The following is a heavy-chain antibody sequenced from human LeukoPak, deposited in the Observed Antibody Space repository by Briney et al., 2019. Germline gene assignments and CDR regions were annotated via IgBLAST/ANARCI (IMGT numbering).Heavy chain of an antibody. CDR2: MNPNSGNT. J-gene: IGHJ6*02. CDR3: ARKSIVGAAYYYYGMDV. V-gene: IGHV1-8*01. Sequence: ASVKVSCKASGYTFASYDINWVRQATGQGLEWMGWMNPNSGNTGYAQKSQGRVTMTRNTSISTAYMELSSLRSEDTAVYYCARKSIVGAAYYYYGMDVWGQGTTVTVSS. D-gene: IGHD1-26*01. CDR1: GYTFASYD.